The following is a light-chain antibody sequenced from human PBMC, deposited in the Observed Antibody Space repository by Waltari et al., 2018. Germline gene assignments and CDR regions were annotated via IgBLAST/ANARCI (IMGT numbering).Light chain of an antibody. CDR1: SSPVSADSY. V-gene: IGLV2-8*01. Sequence: QSALTQSPSASGSPGQSVTIPCTGTSSPVSADSYASCYQQYPGKAPKLIIYEVTNRPSGVPDRFSGSKSGNTASLTVSGLQADDEADYYCCSHGGSNNFYIFGTGTTVTVL. CDR3: CSHGGSNNFYI. J-gene: IGLJ1*01. CDR2: EVT.